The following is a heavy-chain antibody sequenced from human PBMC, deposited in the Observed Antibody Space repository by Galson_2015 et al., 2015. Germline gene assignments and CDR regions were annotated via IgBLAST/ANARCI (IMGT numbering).Heavy chain of an antibody. V-gene: IGHV3-15*01. CDR3: TADSPEHRLVVTSIPNDGMDD. CDR1: GFSFSDAW. D-gene: IGHD6-19*01. Sequence: SLRLSCAASGFSFSDAWMTWVRQAPGKGLEWVGSFRRKADGGTTDYAAPVKGRFIISRDASQQMLYLQLNSLKREDTALYDCTADSPEHRLVVTSIPNDGMDDWGQGTTVTVAS. J-gene: IGHJ6*02. CDR2: FRRKADGGTT.